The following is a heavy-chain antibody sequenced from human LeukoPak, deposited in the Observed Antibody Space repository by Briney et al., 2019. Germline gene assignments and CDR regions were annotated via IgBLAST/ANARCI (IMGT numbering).Heavy chain of an antibody. CDR1: GGSISSSSYY. CDR2: IYYSGST. CDR3: ARRQEIRDCSGGSCQRLDAFDI. D-gene: IGHD2-15*01. Sequence: SETLSLTCTVSGGSISSSSYYWGWIRQPPGKGLEWIGSIYYSGSTYYNPSLKSRVTISVDTSKNQFSLKLSSVTAADTAVYYCARRQEIRDCSGGSCQRLDAFDIWGQGTMVTVSS. V-gene: IGHV4-39*07. J-gene: IGHJ3*02.